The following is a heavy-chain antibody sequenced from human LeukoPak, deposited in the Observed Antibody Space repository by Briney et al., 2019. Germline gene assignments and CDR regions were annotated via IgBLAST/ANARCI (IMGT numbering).Heavy chain of an antibody. D-gene: IGHD3-22*01. CDR1: GFTFSSYW. CDR2: INSEGSST. Sequence: GGSLRLSCAASGFTFSSYWMHWVRQAPGKGLVWASRINSEGSSTSYADSVKGRFTISRDNAKSTLYLQMNSLRAEDTAVYYCARGEVYYYDSSGYYYYYYYMDVWGKGTTVTVSS. CDR3: ARGEVYYYDSSGYYYYYYYMDV. V-gene: IGHV3-74*01. J-gene: IGHJ6*03.